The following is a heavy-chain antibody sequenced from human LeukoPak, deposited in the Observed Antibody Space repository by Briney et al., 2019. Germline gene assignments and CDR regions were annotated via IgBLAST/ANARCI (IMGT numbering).Heavy chain of an antibody. CDR3: ARGGYSNSWYYFDY. CDR2: IYYSGST. Sequence: PSETLSLTCIVSGGSISSYYWSWIRQPPGKGLEWIGYIYYSGSTNYNPSLKSRVTISVDTSKNQFSLKLSSVTAADTAMYYRARGGYSNSWYYFDYWGQGTLVTVSS. V-gene: IGHV4-59*01. D-gene: IGHD6-13*01. J-gene: IGHJ4*02. CDR1: GGSISSYY.